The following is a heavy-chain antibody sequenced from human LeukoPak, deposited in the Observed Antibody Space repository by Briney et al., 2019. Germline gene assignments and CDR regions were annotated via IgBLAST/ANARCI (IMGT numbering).Heavy chain of an antibody. V-gene: IGHV3-7*03. CDR2: IKQDGSEK. J-gene: IGHJ4*02. CDR1: GFIFSSYW. D-gene: IGHD4-23*01. Sequence: GGSLRLSCAASGFIFSSYWMSWVRQAPGKGLEWVANIKQDGSEKYYVDSVKGRFTISRDNAKNSLYLQMNSLRAEDTAVYYCARESPSDYGGDYWGQGTLVTVSS. CDR3: ARESPSDYGGDY.